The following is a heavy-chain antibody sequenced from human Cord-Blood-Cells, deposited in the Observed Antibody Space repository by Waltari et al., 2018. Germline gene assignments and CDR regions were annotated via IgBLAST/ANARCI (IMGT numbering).Heavy chain of an antibody. CDR1: GATFSSYD. Sequence: HVQLVQSGGDVMTPGSSVEVSCKASGATFSSYDISWVRQAPAQWLEWMGGIIPIFGTANYAQKFQGRVTITADESTSTAYMELSSLRSEDTAVYYCARERTLDILTGYYGAPLVGWGQGTLVTVSS. CDR2: IIPIFGTA. D-gene: IGHD3-9*01. V-gene: IGHV1-69*01. J-gene: IGHJ4*02. CDR3: ARERTLDILTGYYGAPLVG.